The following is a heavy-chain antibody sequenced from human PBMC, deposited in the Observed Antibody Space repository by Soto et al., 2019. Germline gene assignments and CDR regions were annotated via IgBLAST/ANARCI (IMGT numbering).Heavy chain of an antibody. J-gene: IGHJ5*02. CDR1: GFTFSSYS. CDR3: ARDKVAAGTFWFDP. CDR2: ISSSSSTI. D-gene: IGHD6-13*01. V-gene: IGHV3-48*02. Sequence: EVRLVESGGGLVQPGGSLRLSCAASGFTFSSYSMNWVRQAPGKGLEWASYISSSSSTIYYADSVKGRFTISRDNAKNSLYLQMNSLRDEDTAVYYCARDKVAAGTFWFDPWGQGTLVTVSS.